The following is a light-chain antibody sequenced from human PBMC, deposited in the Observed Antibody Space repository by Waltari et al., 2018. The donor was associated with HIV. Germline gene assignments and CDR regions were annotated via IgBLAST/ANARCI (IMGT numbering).Light chain of an antibody. V-gene: IGLV2-8*01. J-gene: IGLJ2*01. Sequence: QSALTQPPSASGSPGQSVPIPCTGTNSAIGGYIYVSWYHQHHGKAPKLVISEVTQRPSGVPGRFSGPKSGTTASLTVSGLQAEDESDYYCSSYANKNGFYVVFGGGTRLTVL. CDR1: NSAIGGYIY. CDR3: SSYANKNGFYVV. CDR2: EVT.